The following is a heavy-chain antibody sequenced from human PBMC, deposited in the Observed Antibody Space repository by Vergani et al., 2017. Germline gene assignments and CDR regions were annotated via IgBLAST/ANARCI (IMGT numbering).Heavy chain of an antibody. D-gene: IGHD2-2*01. CDR2: INPNSGGT. J-gene: IGHJ4*02. CDR3: ARVGTSSNRDYFDY. CDR1: GYTFTDYF. V-gene: IGHV1-2*02. Sequence: QVQLVQSGAEVKKPGASVKVSCKASGYTFTDYFMHWVRQAPGQGLEWIGWINPNSGGTNYAQKFQGRVTMTRDKSISTAYMELSNLRSEDTAVYYCARVGTSSNRDYFDYWGQGTLVTVSS.